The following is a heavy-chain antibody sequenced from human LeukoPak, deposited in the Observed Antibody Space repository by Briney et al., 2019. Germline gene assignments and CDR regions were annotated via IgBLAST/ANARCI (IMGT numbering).Heavy chain of an antibody. D-gene: IGHD5-18*01. J-gene: IGHJ1*01. CDR2: IYYSGST. CDR1: GGSFSGYY. CDR3: ARGAMDTAMVSAEYFQH. V-gene: IGHV4-59*01. Sequence: SETLSLTCAVYGGSFSGYYWSWIRQPPGKGLEWIGYIYYSGSTNYNPSLKSRVTISVDTSKNQFSLKLSSVTAADTVVYYCARGAMDTAMVSAEYFQHWGQGTLVTVSS.